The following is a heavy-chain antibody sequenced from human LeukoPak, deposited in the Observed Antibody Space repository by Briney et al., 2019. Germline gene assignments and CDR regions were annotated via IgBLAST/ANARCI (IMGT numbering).Heavy chain of an antibody. Sequence: ASVKVSCKASGYTFTSYGISWVRQAPGQGLEWMGWISAYNGNTNYAQKLQGRVTMTTDTSTSTAYMELRSLRSDDTAVYYCAKGDFDWLPNYYYYYGMDVWGQGTTVTVSS. CDR2: ISAYNGNT. V-gene: IGHV1-18*01. CDR1: GYTFTSYG. J-gene: IGHJ6*02. CDR3: AKGDFDWLPNYYYYYGMDV. D-gene: IGHD3-9*01.